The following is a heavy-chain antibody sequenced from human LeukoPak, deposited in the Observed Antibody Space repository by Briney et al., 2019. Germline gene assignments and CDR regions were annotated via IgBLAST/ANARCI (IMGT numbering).Heavy chain of an antibody. Sequence: GASVKVSCKASGYTFTSYYMHWVRQAPGQGLEWMGIINPSGGSTSYAQKFQDRVTMTRDTSTSTVYMELSSLRSEDTAVYYCARASLDLRLGYWGQGTLVTVSS. CDR1: GYTFTSYY. CDR2: INPSGGST. J-gene: IGHJ4*02. V-gene: IGHV1-46*01. CDR3: ARASLDLRLGY. D-gene: IGHD2-2*01.